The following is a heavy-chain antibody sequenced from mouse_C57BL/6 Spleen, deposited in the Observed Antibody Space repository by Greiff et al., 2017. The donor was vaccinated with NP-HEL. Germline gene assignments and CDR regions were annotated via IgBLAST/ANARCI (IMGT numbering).Heavy chain of an antibody. CDR2: IDPSDSET. D-gene: IGHD1-1*01. Sequence: QVQLQQPGAELVRPGSSVKLSCKASGYTFTSYWMHWVKQRPIQGLEWIGNIDPSDSETHCNQKFKDKATLTVDKSSSTAYMQLSSLTSEDSAVYYCARSGGSSFDYWGQGTTLTVSS. J-gene: IGHJ2*01. CDR1: GYTFTSYW. V-gene: IGHV1-52*01. CDR3: ARSGGSSFDY.